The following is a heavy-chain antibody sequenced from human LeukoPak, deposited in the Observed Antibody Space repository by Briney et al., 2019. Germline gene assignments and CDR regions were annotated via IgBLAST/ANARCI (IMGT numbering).Heavy chain of an antibody. J-gene: IGHJ4*02. CDR1: GYSFTSYW. D-gene: IGHD6-19*01. CDR2: IAPSDSYT. CDR3: ARRTYSSGWSHFDY. V-gene: IGHV5-10-1*01. Sequence: GESLTISCQGSGYSFTSYWIIWVRQMPGKVLEWMGRIAPSDSYTNYSPSFQGHVTISADKSISTAYLQWSSLKASDTAMYYCARRTYSSGWSHFDYWGQGTLVTVSS.